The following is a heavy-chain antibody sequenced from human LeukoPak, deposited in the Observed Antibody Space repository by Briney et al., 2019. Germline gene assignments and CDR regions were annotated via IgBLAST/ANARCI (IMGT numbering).Heavy chain of an antibody. D-gene: IGHD3-22*01. CDR2: ISRSGTTI. Sequence: PGGSLRLSCAASGFTFSSYEMNWVRQAPGKGLEWVSHISRSGTTIFYADSVKGRFTVSRDNARNSLYLQMHSLRAEDTAVYYCARDIDSSGLPGDCWGQGTLVTVSS. V-gene: IGHV3-48*03. CDR3: ARDIDSSGLPGDC. J-gene: IGHJ4*02. CDR1: GFTFSSYE.